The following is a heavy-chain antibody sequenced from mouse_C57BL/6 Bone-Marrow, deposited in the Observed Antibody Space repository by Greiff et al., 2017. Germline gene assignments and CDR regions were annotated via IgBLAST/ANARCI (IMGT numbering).Heavy chain of an antibody. CDR3: TTNYGSSYYLDY. CDR1: GFNIKDYY. Sequence: VQLQQSGAELVRPGASVKLSCTASGFNIKDYYMHWVKQRPEQGLEWIGRIDPEDGDTEYAPKFQGKATMTADTSSNTAYLQLSSLTSEDTAVYYCTTNYGSSYYLDYWGQGTTLTVSS. CDR2: IDPEDGDT. J-gene: IGHJ2*01. D-gene: IGHD1-1*01. V-gene: IGHV14-1*01.